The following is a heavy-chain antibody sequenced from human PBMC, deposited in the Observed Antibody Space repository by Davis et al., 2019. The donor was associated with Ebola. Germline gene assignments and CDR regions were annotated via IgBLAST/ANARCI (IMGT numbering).Heavy chain of an antibody. Sequence: SETLSLTCTVYGGSIGSHYWSWIRQPPGKGLEWIGYIYYSGSTNYNPSLESRVTISVDTSKNQFSLKLSSVTAADTAVYYCARDLRRLTGPFDYWGQGTLVTVSS. CDR1: GGSIGSHY. V-gene: IGHV4-59*11. CDR2: IYYSGST. CDR3: ARDLRRLTGPFDY. J-gene: IGHJ4*02. D-gene: IGHD5/OR15-5a*01.